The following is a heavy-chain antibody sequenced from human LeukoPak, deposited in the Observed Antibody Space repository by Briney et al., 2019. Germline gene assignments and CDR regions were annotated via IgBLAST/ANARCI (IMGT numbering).Heavy chain of an antibody. Sequence: GGSLRLSCVASGFTFSSRDWMTWVRQAPGKGLEWVANIKQDGSEKNYVDSVKGRFTISRDNAKNSVDLQMNSLRAEDTAVYYCAKAASKRTDYGDYAFYYYMDVWGKGTTVTISS. CDR3: AKAASKRTDYGDYAFYYYMDV. CDR2: IKQDGSEK. CDR1: GFTFSSRDW. J-gene: IGHJ6*03. V-gene: IGHV3-7*01. D-gene: IGHD4-17*01.